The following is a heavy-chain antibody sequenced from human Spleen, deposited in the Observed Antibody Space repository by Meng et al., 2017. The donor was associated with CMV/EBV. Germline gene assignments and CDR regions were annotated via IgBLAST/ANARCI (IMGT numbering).Heavy chain of an antibody. V-gene: IGHV3-23*01. CDR1: GFTFSSSD. D-gene: IGHD1-14*01. CDR2: ISGSGGST. Sequence: RLSCAASGFTFSSSDMSWVRQAPGKGLEWVSSISGSGGSTFYADSVKGRFTISRDNSKNTLYLQMNSLRAEDTAVYYCAKHNPLFNYWGQGTLVTVSS. J-gene: IGHJ4*02. CDR3: AKHNPLFNY.